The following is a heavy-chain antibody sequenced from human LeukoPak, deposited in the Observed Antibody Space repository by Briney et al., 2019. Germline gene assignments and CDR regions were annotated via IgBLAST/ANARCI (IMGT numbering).Heavy chain of an antibody. V-gene: IGHV4-39*01. CDR2: IYYSGST. J-gene: IGHJ6*02. Sequence: PSETLSLTCTVSGGSISSSSYYWGWIRQPPGKGLEWIGSIYYSGSTYYNPSLKSRVTISVDTSKNQFSLKLSSVTAADTAVYYCARHVNDGSGSYYNPYYYYGMDVWGQGTTVTVSS. CDR3: ARHVNDGSGSYYNPYYYYGMDV. CDR1: GGSISSSSYY. D-gene: IGHD3-10*01.